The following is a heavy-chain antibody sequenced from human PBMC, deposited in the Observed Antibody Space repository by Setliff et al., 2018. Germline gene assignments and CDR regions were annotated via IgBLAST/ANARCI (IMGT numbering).Heavy chain of an antibody. CDR2: INHSGST. V-gene: IGHV4-34*01. CDR1: GGSFSGYY. Sequence: SETLSLTCAVYGGSFSGYYWSWIRQPPGKGLEWIGEINHSGSTNYNPSLKSRVTISVDTSKNQFSLKLSSVTAADTAVYYCARGRYWFAPNWFDPWGQGTLVTVSS. D-gene: IGHD2-21*01. CDR3: ARGRYWFAPNWFDP. J-gene: IGHJ5*02.